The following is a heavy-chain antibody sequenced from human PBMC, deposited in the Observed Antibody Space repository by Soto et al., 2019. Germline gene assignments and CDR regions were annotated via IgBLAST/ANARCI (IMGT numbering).Heavy chain of an antibody. CDR2: ISGSGGST. V-gene: IGHV3-23*01. CDR3: AKDRTGYSISVTYYYYMDV. D-gene: IGHD6-13*01. Sequence: GGSLRLSCAASGFTFSSYAMSWVRQAPGKGLEWVSAISGSGGSTYYADSVKGRFTISRDNSKNTLYLQMNSLRAEDTAVYYCAKDRTGYSISVTYYYYMDVWGKGTTVTVSS. J-gene: IGHJ6*03. CDR1: GFTFSSYA.